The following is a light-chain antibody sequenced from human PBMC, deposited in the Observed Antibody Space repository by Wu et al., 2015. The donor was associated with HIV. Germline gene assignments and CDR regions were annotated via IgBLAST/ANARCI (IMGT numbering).Light chain of an antibody. CDR3: QQYGSSPRT. CDR1: QIIATN. V-gene: IGKV3-15*01. CDR2: DAS. Sequence: EIVVTQSPATLSVSPGGRVTLSCRASQIIATNLAWYQQKPGQPPRLLIYDASTRAAGFPARFSGGGSGTEFTLTISTLQSGDVAVYYCQQYGSSPRTFGGGTKVEIK. J-gene: IGKJ4*01.